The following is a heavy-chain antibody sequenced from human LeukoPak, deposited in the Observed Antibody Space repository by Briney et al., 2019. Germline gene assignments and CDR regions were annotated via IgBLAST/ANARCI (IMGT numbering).Heavy chain of an antibody. CDR2: IYYSGTT. CDR1: GYSISSNNW. V-gene: IGHV4-28*01. J-gene: IGHJ4*02. Sequence: TLDTLSLTCAVSGYSISSNNWWGWIRPPPGEGLEWIGYIYYSGTTYYNPSLKSRVTMSIDTSKNQLSLKVSSVTAVDTALYYCARHYCSTTSCYVDYWGQGTLVTVSS. CDR3: ARHYCSTTSCYVDY. D-gene: IGHD2-2*01.